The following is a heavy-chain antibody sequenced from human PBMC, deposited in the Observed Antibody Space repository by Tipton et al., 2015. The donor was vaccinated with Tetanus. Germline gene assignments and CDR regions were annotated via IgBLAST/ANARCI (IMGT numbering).Heavy chain of an antibody. J-gene: IGHJ5*02. D-gene: IGHD5-24*01. CDR1: GGSISSYY. Sequence: TLSLTCTVSGGSISSYYWSWIRQPPGKGLEWIGYIYYSGSTYYNPSLKSRVTISVDTSKNQFSLKLSSVTAADTAVCYCARDPAEMAHHWFDPWGQGTLVTVSS. CDR3: ARDPAEMAHHWFDP. CDR2: IYYSGST. V-gene: IGHV4-59*12.